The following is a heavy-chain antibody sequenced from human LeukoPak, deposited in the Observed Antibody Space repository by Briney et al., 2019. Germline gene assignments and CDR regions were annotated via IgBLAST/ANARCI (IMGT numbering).Heavy chain of an antibody. Sequence: SQTLSLTCAISGDSVSNNSAAWNWIRQSPSRGLEWLGRTYFRSEWYNDYALSVKSRIIINPDTSKNQFSLQLNSVTPEDTAVYYCAREVSSLYCMDVWGKGTTVTVSS. CDR3: AREVSSLYCMDV. CDR2: TYFRSEWYN. D-gene: IGHD6-13*01. J-gene: IGHJ6*03. V-gene: IGHV6-1*01. CDR1: GDSVSNNSAA.